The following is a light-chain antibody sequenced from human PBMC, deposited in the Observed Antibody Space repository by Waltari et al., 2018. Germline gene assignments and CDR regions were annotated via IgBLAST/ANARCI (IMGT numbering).Light chain of an antibody. V-gene: IGKV2-28*01. CDR2: LGS. Sequence: DIEMTQSLLSLPVTPGEPASISCRSSQSLLHSNGYNYLDWYLQKPGQSPQLLIYLGSNRASGVPDRFSGSGSGTEFTLKISRVEAEDVGVYYCMQALQTPWTFGQGTKVEVK. CDR1: QSLLHSNGYNY. J-gene: IGKJ1*01. CDR3: MQALQTPWT.